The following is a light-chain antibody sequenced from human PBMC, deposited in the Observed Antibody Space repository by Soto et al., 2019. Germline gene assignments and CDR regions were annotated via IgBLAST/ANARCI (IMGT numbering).Light chain of an antibody. CDR3: QQSYTSPVT. V-gene: IGKV1-5*03. CDR2: KAS. J-gene: IGKJ4*01. CDR1: QSISSW. Sequence: DIQMTQSPSTLSASVGDRVSITCRASQSISSWLAWYQQKPGKAPKLLIYKASTLASGVPSRFSGSGSGTEFTLTINSLQPDDFATYYCQQSYTSPVTFGGGTKVDIK.